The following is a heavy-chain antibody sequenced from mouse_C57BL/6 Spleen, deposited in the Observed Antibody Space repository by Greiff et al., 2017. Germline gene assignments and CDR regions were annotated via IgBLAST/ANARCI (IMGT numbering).Heavy chain of an antibody. CDR3: ALSPSYYSNPYAMDY. Sequence: QVTLKVSGPGILQSSQTLSLTCSFSGFSLSTSGMGVSWIRQPSGKGLEWLAHIYWDDDKRYNPSLKSRPTISKDTSRNQVFLKITSVDTADTATYYCALSPSYYSNPYAMDYWGQGTSVTVSS. D-gene: IGHD2-5*01. V-gene: IGHV8-12*01. CDR1: GFSLSTSGMG. CDR2: IYWDDDK. J-gene: IGHJ4*01.